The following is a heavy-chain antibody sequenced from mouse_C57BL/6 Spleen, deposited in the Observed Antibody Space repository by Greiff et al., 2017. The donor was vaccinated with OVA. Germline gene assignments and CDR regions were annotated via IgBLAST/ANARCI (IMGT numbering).Heavy chain of an antibody. Sequence: VQLQQPGAELVRPGSSVKLSCKASGYTFTSYWMDWVKQRPGQGLEWIGNIYPSDSETHYNQKFKDKATLTVDKSSSTAYMQLSSLTSEDSAVYYCARKDYFYWYFDVWGTGTTVTVSS. CDR1: GYTFTSYW. J-gene: IGHJ1*03. CDR2: IYPSDSET. CDR3: ARKDYFYWYFDV. V-gene: IGHV1-61*01. D-gene: IGHD2-13*01.